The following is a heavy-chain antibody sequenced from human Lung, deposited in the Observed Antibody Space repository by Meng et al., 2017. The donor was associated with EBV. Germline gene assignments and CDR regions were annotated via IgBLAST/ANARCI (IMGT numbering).Heavy chain of an antibody. Sequence: QVQLVDSGGGVVQPGRSLRLSCAASGFTFSSYAMHWVRQAPGKGLEWVAVISYDGSNKYYADSVKGRFTISRDNSKNTLYLQMNSLRAEDTAVYYCARIDNGWELLDYWGQGTLVTVSS. D-gene: IGHD2-15*01. CDR1: GFTFSSYA. CDR3: ARIDNGWELLDY. CDR2: ISYDGSNK. V-gene: IGHV3-30-3*01. J-gene: IGHJ4*02.